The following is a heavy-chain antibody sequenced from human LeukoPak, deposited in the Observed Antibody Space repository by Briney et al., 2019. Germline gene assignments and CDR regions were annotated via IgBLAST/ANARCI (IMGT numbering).Heavy chain of an antibody. D-gene: IGHD3-3*01. J-gene: IGHJ4*02. V-gene: IGHV3-30-3*01. CDR3: AREVYDGVLDY. Sequence: QAGGSLRLSCGASGFTFSSYAMHGVRQAPGKGLEWVAVISYDGSNKYYADSVKGRFTISRDNSKITLYLQMNSLRAEDTAVYYCAREVYDGVLDYWGQGTLVTVSS. CDR1: GFTFSSYA. CDR2: ISYDGSNK.